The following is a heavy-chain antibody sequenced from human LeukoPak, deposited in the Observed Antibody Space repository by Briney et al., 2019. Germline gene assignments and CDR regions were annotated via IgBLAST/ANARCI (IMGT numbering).Heavy chain of an antibody. CDR1: GGSISSSNW. CDR3: ARWDSSGYYALTDY. V-gene: IGHV4-4*02. Sequence: SETLSLTCAVSGGSISSSNWWSWVRQPAGKGLEWIGEIYHSGSTNYNPSLKSRVTISVDKSKNQFSLKLSSVTAADTAVYYCARWDSSGYYALTDYWGQGTLVTVSS. D-gene: IGHD3-22*01. CDR2: IYHSGST. J-gene: IGHJ4*02.